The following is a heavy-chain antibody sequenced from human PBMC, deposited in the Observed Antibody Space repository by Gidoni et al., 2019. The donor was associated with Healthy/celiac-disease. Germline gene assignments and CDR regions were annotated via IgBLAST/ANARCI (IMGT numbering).Heavy chain of an antibody. J-gene: IGHJ4*02. CDR2: ISSSSSYR. Sequence: EVQLVESGGGLVQPGGSLRLSCAASGFTFSSYSMNWVRQAPGKGLEWVSSISSSSSYRYYADSVKGRFTISRDNAKNSLYLQMNSQRAEDTAVYYGARDKQLAPVDYWGQGTLVTVSS. D-gene: IGHD6-6*01. CDR1: GFTFSSYS. V-gene: IGHV3-21*01. CDR3: ARDKQLAPVDY.